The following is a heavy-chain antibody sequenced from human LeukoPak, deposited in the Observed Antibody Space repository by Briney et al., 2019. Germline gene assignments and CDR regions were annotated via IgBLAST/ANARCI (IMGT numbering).Heavy chain of an antibody. CDR1: GFRFSSYW. D-gene: IGHD3-10*01. CDR2: IKQDGSEK. Sequence: GGSLRLSCAASGFRFSSYWMSWVRQAPGKGLEWVANIKQDGSEKYYVDSLKGRFTISRDNAKNSLYLQMNSLRAEDTAVYYCARDIDGAMVRGVIVFWGQGTLVTVSS. V-gene: IGHV3-7*05. CDR3: ARDIDGAMVRGVIVF. J-gene: IGHJ4*02.